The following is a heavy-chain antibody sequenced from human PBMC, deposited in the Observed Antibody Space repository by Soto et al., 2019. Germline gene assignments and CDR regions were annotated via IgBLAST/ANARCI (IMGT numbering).Heavy chain of an antibody. CDR2: IIPIFGTA. D-gene: IGHD4-17*01. J-gene: IGHJ6*02. CDR3: ARGELSGDYPRYYYGMDV. Sequence: QVQLVQSGAEVKKPGSSVKVSCKASGGTFSSYAISWVRQAPGQGLEWMGGIIPIFGTANYAQKFQGRVTITADESTSTAYMELSSLRSEDTAVYYCARGELSGDYPRYYYGMDVWGQGTTVTVSS. CDR1: GGTFSSYA. V-gene: IGHV1-69*12.